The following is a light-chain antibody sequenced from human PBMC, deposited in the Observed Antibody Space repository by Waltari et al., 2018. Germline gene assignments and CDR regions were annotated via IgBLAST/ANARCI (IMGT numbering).Light chain of an antibody. CDR1: QSVLSSSNSKDY. Sequence: DIVMTPSPDSLAVSLGERATINCKSSQSVLSSSNSKDYLAWYQQKPGQPPKLLIYWASTRESGVPDRFSGSGSGTDFTLTISSLQAEDVAVYYCQQYYTTLTFGGGTKVEI. V-gene: IGKV4-1*01. CDR2: WAS. CDR3: QQYYTTLT. J-gene: IGKJ4*01.